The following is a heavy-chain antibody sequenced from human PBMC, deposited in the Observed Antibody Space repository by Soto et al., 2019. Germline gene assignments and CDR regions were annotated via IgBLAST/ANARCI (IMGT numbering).Heavy chain of an antibody. J-gene: IGHJ5*02. Sequence: GGSLRLSCAASGFTFSGYWMHWVRQAPGKGLVWVSRINSDGSNTNYADSVKGRFTISRDNAKNTLYLQMNSLKAEDTAVYYCARFGNYYNSSGYLSWAQGTLATVSS. D-gene: IGHD3-22*01. CDR3: ARFGNYYNSSGYLS. CDR2: INSDGSNT. V-gene: IGHV3-74*01. CDR1: GFTFSGYW.